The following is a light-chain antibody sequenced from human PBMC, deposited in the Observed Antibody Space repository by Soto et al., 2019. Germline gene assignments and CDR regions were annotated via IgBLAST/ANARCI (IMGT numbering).Light chain of an antibody. Sequence: EIVLTQSPDTLSLSPGERATLSCRVSQSVSSTFLAWYQQKPGQAPRVLIYGSSVRAAGIPDRFSGSGSGTDFTLTISRLEPEDFAVYYCQQYDSSRTFGQGTKVEMK. J-gene: IGKJ1*01. CDR3: QQYDSSRT. CDR1: QSVSSTF. CDR2: GSS. V-gene: IGKV3-20*01.